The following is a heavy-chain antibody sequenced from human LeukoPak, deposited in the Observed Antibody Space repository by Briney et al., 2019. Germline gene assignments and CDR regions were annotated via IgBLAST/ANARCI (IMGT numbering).Heavy chain of an antibody. CDR2: IESKADGGTT. CDR3: TIYSSG. CDR1: GFTFSNAW. Sequence: GGSLRLSCAASGFTFSNAWMTWVRQASGKGLEWVGRIESKADGGTTDYAAPVKGRFTISRDDSKNTLYLQMNSLKIEDTAVYYCTIYSSGWGQGTLVTVCS. D-gene: IGHD6-19*01. J-gene: IGHJ4*02. V-gene: IGHV3-15*04.